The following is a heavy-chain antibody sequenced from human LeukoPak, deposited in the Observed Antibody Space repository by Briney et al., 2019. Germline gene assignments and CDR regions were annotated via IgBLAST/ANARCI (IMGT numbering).Heavy chain of an antibody. CDR2: ISSSGSTT. CDR3: ARRHDYGDS. V-gene: IGHV3-11*01. CDR1: GAGFRDYY. J-gene: IGHJ4*02. Sequence: GGSLRLSCAASGAGFRDYYMSWIRQAPGKGLEWVSYISSSGSTTYYADSVKGRFTISRDNAKNSLYLQMNSLRAEVTAVYFCARRHDYGDSWGQGTLVTVSS.